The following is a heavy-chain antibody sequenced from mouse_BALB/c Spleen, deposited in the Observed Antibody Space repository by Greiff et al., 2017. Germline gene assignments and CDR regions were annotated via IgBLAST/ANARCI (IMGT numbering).Heavy chain of an antibody. V-gene: IGHV14-4*02. D-gene: IGHD4-1*01. CDR2: IDPENGDT. CDR1: GFNIKDYY. CDR3: ARDWLTWDGY. J-gene: IGHJ4*01. Sequence: VQLQQSGAELVRSGASVKLSCTASGFNIKDYYMHWVKQRPEQGLEWIGWIDPENGDTEYAPKFQGKATMTADKSSSTAYMQLSSLTSVDSAVYFCARDWLTWDGYWGQGTSVTVSS.